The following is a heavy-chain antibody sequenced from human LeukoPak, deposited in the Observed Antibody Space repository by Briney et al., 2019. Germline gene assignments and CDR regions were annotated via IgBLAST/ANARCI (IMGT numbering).Heavy chain of an antibody. J-gene: IGHJ4*02. CDR3: ARVPGPYTTSRYDY. CDR2: IDPKSGGT. V-gene: IGHV1-2*02. CDR1: GYTFTDYY. D-gene: IGHD2-2*01. Sequence: GASVKVSCKTSGYTFTDYYIHWVRQAPGQGPEWMGRIDPKSGGTNYAQKYQVRVAMTGDTSISTVYMELSGLRSDDTAVYYCARVPGPYTTSRYDYWGQGTLVTVSS.